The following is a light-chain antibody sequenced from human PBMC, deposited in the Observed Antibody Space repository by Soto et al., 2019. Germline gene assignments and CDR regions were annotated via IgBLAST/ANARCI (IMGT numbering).Light chain of an antibody. CDR1: QSVSSN. J-gene: IGKJ1*01. Sequence: IVMTQSPATLSVSPGEXATLSCRASQSVSSNLAWYQQKPGQAPRLLIYGASTRATGIPARFSGSGSGTEFTITISSLQSEDFAVYYCQQYNDWPRKFGQGTRWIS. V-gene: IGKV3-15*01. CDR2: GAS. CDR3: QQYNDWPRK.